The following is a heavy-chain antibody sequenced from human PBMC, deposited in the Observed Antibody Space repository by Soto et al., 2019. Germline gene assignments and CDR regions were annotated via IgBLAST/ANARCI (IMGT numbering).Heavy chain of an antibody. CDR3: ARESGGATATLDYYYFYMDV. D-gene: IGHD5-12*01. J-gene: IGHJ6*03. Sequence: QVQLVQSGAEVKEPGASVTVSCRASGDRFTDYYMHWVGRAPGQGLEWMGWINPNSGVTKYAQKFQGWVTMTRDTSIRTVYMQLSRLGFDDTAIYYCARESGGATATLDYYYFYMDVWGTGTTVTVSS. V-gene: IGHV1-2*04. CDR2: INPNSGVT. CDR1: GDRFTDYY.